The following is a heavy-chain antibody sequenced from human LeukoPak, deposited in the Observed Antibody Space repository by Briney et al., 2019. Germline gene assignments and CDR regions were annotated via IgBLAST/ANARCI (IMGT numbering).Heavy chain of an antibody. CDR2: ISSSSSYI. CDR1: GFTFSTYS. D-gene: IGHD3-22*01. Sequence: GGSLRLSCAASGFTFSTYSMDWVRQAPGKGLEWVSSISSSSSYIYYSDSVKGRFTISRDNAKNSLYLQMNSLRAEDTDVYYCARDSSPPPGYYDSSNAFDLWGQGTMVTVSS. J-gene: IGHJ3*01. CDR3: ARDSSPPPGYYDSSNAFDL. V-gene: IGHV3-21*01.